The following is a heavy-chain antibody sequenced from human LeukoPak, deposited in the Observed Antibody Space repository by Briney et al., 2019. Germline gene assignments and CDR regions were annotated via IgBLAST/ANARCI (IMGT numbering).Heavy chain of an antibody. Sequence: SETLSLTCAVYGGSFSGYYWSWIRQPPEKGLEWIGEINHSGSTNYNPSLKSRVTISVETSKNQFSLKLNSVTAADTAVYYCARAVGYCSGGSCSLDYWGQGTLVSVSS. CDR3: ARAVGYCSGGSCSLDY. V-gene: IGHV4-34*01. D-gene: IGHD2-15*01. CDR1: GGSFSGYY. CDR2: INHSGST. J-gene: IGHJ4*02.